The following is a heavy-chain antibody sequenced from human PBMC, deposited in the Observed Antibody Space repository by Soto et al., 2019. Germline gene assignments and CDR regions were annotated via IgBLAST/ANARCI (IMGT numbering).Heavy chain of an antibody. Sequence: GGSLRLSCAASGFTFSDHYIDWVRQAPGKGLEWVGRTRNKANSYTTEYAASVKGRFTISRDDSMNSLYLQMNSLKTEDTAVYFCTRVPDYWGQGVLVTVSS. J-gene: IGHJ4*02. V-gene: IGHV3-72*01. CDR2: TRNKANSYTT. CDR3: TRVPDY. CDR1: GFTFSDHY.